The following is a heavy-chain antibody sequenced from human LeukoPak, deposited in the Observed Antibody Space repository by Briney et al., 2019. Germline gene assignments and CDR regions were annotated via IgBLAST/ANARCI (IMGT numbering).Heavy chain of an antibody. J-gene: IGHJ4*02. V-gene: IGHV3-23*01. D-gene: IGHD1-14*01. CDR2: INGGGGST. CDR3: AKATGYLL. CDR1: GFTFSNYA. Sequence: GGSLRLSCAASGFTFSNYAMSWVRQAPGKGLEWVSVINGGGGSTYYADSVKGRFTISRDNSKNTLYLQMNNLRAEDTAVYYCAKATGYLLWGQGTLVTVSS.